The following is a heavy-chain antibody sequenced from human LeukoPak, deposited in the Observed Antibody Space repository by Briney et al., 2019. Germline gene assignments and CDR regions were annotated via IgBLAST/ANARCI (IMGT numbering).Heavy chain of an antibody. Sequence: PGGSLRLSCAASGFTFNSHWMSWVRQAPGKGLEWVSSISSSSSYIYYADSVKGRFTISRDNAKNSLYLQMNSLRAEDTAVYYCARDKVNYYDSSGYYPPDYWGQGTLVTVSS. CDR3: ARDKVNYYDSSGYYPPDY. J-gene: IGHJ4*02. D-gene: IGHD3-22*01. CDR1: GFTFNSHW. V-gene: IGHV3-21*01. CDR2: ISSSSSYI.